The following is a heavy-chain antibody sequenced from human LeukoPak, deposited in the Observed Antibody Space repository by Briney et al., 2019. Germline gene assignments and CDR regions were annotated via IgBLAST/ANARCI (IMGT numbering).Heavy chain of an antibody. D-gene: IGHD3-10*01. CDR1: GFTFSSYG. CDR3: AKVGKTENYYGSGRFSYYYYMDV. V-gene: IGHV3-30*02. Sequence: GGSLRLSCAASGFTFSSYGMHWVRQAPGKGLEWVAFTRSDGSNKYYADSVKGRFTISRDNSKNMLYLQMNSLRAEDTAVYYCAKVGKTENYYGSGRFSYYYYMDVWGKGITVTISS. CDR2: TRSDGSNK. J-gene: IGHJ6*03.